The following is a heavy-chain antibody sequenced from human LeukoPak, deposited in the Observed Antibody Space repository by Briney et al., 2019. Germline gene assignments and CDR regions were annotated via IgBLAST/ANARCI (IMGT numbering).Heavy chain of an antibody. CDR3: ARHVAAMAGDFQH. V-gene: IGHV4-59*08. CDR1: GGSISSYY. Sequence: SEALSLTCTVSGGSISSYYWSWIRQPPGKGLEWIGYIYYSGSTNYNPSLKSRVTTSVDTSKNQFSLKLSSVTAADTAVYYCARHVAAMAGDFQHWGQGTLVTVSS. D-gene: IGHD5-18*01. CDR2: IYYSGST. J-gene: IGHJ1*01.